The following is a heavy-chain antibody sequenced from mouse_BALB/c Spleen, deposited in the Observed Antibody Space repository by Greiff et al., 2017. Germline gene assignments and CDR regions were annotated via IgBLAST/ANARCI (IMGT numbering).Heavy chain of an antibody. D-gene: IGHD2-1*01. J-gene: IGHJ4*01. V-gene: IGHV1-28*01. Sequence: EVQLQQSGPELMKPGASVKISCKASGYSFTSYYMHWVKQSHGKSLEWIGYIDPFNGGTSYNQKFKGKATLTVDKSSSTAYMHLSSLTSEDSAVYYCARSKGNLYAMDYWGQGTSVTVAS. CDR3: ARSKGNLYAMDY. CDR1: GYSFTSYY. CDR2: IDPFNGGT.